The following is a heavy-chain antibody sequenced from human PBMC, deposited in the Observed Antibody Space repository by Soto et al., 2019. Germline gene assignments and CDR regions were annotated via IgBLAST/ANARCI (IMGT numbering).Heavy chain of an antibody. Sequence: GGSLRLSCAVSGFTFSSYEMNWVRQAPWKGLEWVSYISSSGSTIYYADSVKGRFTISRDNAKNSLYLQMNSLRAEDTAVYYWARSRRTPYYYYYGMDVWGQGSTVTVSS. CDR2: ISSSGSTI. J-gene: IGHJ6*02. CDR1: GFTFSSYE. V-gene: IGHV3-48*03. CDR3: ARSRRTPYYYYYGMDV.